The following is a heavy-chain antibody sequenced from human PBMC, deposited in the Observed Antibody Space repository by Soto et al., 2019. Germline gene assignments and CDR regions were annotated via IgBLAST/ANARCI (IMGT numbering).Heavy chain of an antibody. D-gene: IGHD2-15*01. CDR3: AKTVVAATPYFDY. Sequence: PGGSLRLSCVVSGFSVSDNYMSWVRQAPGKGLDWASVIYADGTTYYVDSVKGRFTISRHNSKNTLYLQMDSLRAEDTAVYYCAKTVVAATPYFDYWGQGTLVTVSS. CDR2: IYADGTT. CDR1: GFSVSDNY. J-gene: IGHJ4*02. V-gene: IGHV3-53*01.